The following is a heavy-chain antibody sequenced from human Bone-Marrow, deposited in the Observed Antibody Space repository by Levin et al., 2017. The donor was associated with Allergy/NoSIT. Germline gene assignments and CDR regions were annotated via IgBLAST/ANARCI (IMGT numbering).Heavy chain of an antibody. V-gene: IGHV1-2*02. D-gene: IGHD3-3*01. CDR3: ARERSITIFGVVPTKTFDY. CDR1: GYTFTGYY. CDR2: INPNSGDT. J-gene: IGHJ4*02. Sequence: ASVKVSCKASGYTFTGYYLHWVRQAPGQGLEWMGWINPNSGDTNSAQKFQGRVTMTRDPSITTAYMELSRLTSDDKAVYYCARERSITIFGVVPTKTFDYWGQGPLVTVSS.